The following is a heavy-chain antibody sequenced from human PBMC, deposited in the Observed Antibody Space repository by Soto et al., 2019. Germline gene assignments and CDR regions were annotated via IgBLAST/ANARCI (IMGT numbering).Heavy chain of an antibody. D-gene: IGHD6-13*01. CDR1: GFTLSRYA. J-gene: IGHJ6*02. CDR2: LSYDGDNK. CDR3: ARPGGSWSTYYYYHGMDV. V-gene: IGHV3-30-3*01. Sequence: QVQVVESGGGVVQPGRSLRLSCAVSGFTLSRYAMHWVRQAPGKGLEWVAVLSYDGDNKYYADSVKGRFTISRDTSNNTLYLQMNSLRAEDTAVYYCARPGGSWSTYYYYHGMDVWGQGTTVTVSS.